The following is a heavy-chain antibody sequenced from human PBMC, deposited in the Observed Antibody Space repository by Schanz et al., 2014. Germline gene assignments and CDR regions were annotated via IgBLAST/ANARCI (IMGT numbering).Heavy chain of an antibody. J-gene: IGHJ6*02. CDR3: ARDNRQCSGACSGGSCHPCGMDV. V-gene: IGHV3-74*01. CDR2: IYMDGSGR. CDR1: GFTFSRYW. D-gene: IGHD2-15*01. Sequence: EVQLVQSGGGLVQPGGSLRLSCAASGFTFSRYWMQWVRQAPGKGLVWVSRIYMDGSGRDYGDSVKGRFTVSRDNAKNTLYLQRDSLRAEDTAVYYCARDNRQCSGACSGGSCHPCGMDVWGQGTTVIVSS.